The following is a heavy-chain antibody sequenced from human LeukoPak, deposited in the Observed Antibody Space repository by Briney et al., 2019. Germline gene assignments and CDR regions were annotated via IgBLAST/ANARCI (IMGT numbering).Heavy chain of an antibody. D-gene: IGHD2-15*01. CDR2: INGDGRNI. Sequence: HPGGSLRLSCVASGFTFSSYWMHWVRQDPRKGLVWVSRINGDGRNINYADSVRGRFTISRDNAKNTLYLQMNTLRVEDTAVYYCARGALRPFDYWGQGTLVTVSS. CDR3: ARGALRPFDY. J-gene: IGHJ4*02. V-gene: IGHV3-74*01. CDR1: GFTFSSYW.